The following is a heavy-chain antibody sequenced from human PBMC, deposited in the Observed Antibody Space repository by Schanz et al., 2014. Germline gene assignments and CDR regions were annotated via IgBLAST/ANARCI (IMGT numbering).Heavy chain of an antibody. Sequence: QVQLVESGGGVVQPGGSLRLSCAASRFTFNAYDMYWIRQAPGKGLEWVALISHDGSNKNSADSVKGRFTISRDNSKNTLYLQMNSLRGDDTAIYYCVKGGTNTLDSWGQGTLVTVSS. J-gene: IGHJ4*02. CDR1: RFTFNAYD. CDR3: VKGGTNTLDS. CDR2: ISHDGSNK. V-gene: IGHV3-30*18.